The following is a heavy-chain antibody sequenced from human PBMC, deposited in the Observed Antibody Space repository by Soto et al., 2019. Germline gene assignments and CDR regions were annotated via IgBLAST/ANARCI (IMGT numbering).Heavy chain of an antibody. CDR3: ARDQRVWGSYHGFDY. Sequence: SETLSLTCTVSGGSISSYYWSWIRQPPGKGLEWIGYIYYSGSTNYNPSLKSRVTISVDTSKNQFSLKLSSVTAADTAVYYCARDQRVWGSYHGFDYWGQGTLVTVSS. J-gene: IGHJ4*02. V-gene: IGHV4-59*01. D-gene: IGHD3-16*02. CDR1: GGSISSYY. CDR2: IYYSGST.